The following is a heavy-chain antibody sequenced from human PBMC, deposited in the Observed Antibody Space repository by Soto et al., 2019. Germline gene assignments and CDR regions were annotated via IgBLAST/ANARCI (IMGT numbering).Heavy chain of an antibody. V-gene: IGHV4-39*01. CDR1: GGSISSSSYY. D-gene: IGHD6-19*01. J-gene: IGHJ4*02. CDR2: FYYSGST. Sequence: SETLSLTCTVSGGSISSSSYYWVWLRQPPGKGLEWIGSFYYSGSTYYNPSLKSRVTISVDTSENQFSLKLSSVTAADTAVYYCARQVVDGTVAGTGSLDYWGQGTLVTVS. CDR3: ARQVVDGTVAGTGSLDY.